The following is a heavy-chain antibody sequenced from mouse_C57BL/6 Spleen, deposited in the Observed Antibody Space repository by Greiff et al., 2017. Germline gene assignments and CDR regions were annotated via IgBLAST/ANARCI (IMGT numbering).Heavy chain of an antibody. D-gene: IGHD4-1*01. CDR3: ASLTEYAMDY. Sequence: EVKLVESGGDLVKPGGSLKLSCAASGFTFSSYGMSWVRQTPDKRLEWVATFSSGGSYTYYPDSVKGRFTISRDNAKNTLYLQMSSLKYEETAMYYCASLTEYAMDYGGQGTSVTVSS. CDR2: FSSGGSYT. V-gene: IGHV5-6*01. CDR1: GFTFSSYG. J-gene: IGHJ4*01.